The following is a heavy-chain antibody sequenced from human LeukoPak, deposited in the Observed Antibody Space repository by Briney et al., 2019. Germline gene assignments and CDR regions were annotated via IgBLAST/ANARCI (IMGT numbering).Heavy chain of an antibody. J-gene: IGHJ4*02. V-gene: IGHV3-30*18. CDR2: ISYDGGNK. Sequence: GSLRLSCAASGFTFSDYGMHWVRQAPGKGLEWVALISYDGGNKFYADSVRDRFTISRDNSKNTLFLQMNSLRIEDTAVYYCAKVFEVRGARRPKDYWGQGTLVIVSS. D-gene: IGHD3-10*01. CDR1: GFTFSDYG. CDR3: AKVFEVRGARRPKDY.